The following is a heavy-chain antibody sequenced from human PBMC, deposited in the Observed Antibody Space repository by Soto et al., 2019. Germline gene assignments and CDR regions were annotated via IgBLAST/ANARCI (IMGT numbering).Heavy chain of an antibody. D-gene: IGHD1-26*01. Sequence: PGGSLRLSCAASGLDFSSEVMCWVRQAPGKGLEWVSSISGSGRTIYHADSMRGRFAISRDNSKNSLYLRLNNLRVDDTAVYYCAKVGPSYYYGMDVWGQGTTVTVSS. CDR1: GLDFSSEV. J-gene: IGHJ6*02. CDR2: ISGSGRTI. V-gene: IGHV3-23*01. CDR3: AKVGPSYYYGMDV.